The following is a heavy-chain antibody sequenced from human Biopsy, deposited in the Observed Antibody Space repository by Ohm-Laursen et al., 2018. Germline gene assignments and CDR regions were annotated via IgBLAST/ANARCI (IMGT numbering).Heavy chain of an antibody. Sequence: GSLRLSCAASGVTLSGYGMNWVRQAPGKGLEWVSSISASSSYIHYADSVKGRFTVSRDNTKNSLYLQMNSLRAADTAIYYCATELLPPGVGGPWLDPWGQGTPVTVSS. J-gene: IGHJ5*02. CDR2: ISASSSYI. CDR3: ATELLPPGVGGPWLDP. D-gene: IGHD3-10*01. CDR1: GVTLSGYG. V-gene: IGHV3-21*06.